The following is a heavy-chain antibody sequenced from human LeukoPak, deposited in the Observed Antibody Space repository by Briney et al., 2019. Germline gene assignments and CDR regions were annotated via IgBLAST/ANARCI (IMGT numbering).Heavy chain of an antibody. J-gene: IGHJ4*02. Sequence: GGSLRLSCAASGLTLGNYWMSWVRQAPGKGLEWVANINLDGGDKSYVGSVKGRFTISRDNAKNSLYLQMNSLGAEDTAVYYCARDYDYSLDYWSQGTLVTVSS. V-gene: IGHV3-7*01. D-gene: IGHD4/OR15-4a*01. CDR3: ARDYDYSLDY. CDR2: INLDGGDK. CDR1: GLTLGNYW.